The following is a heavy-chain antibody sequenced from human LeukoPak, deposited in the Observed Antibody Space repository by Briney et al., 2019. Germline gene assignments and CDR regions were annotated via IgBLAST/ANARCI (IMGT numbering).Heavy chain of an antibody. J-gene: IGHJ4*02. CDR2: ISYDGSNK. Sequence: GRSLRLSCAASGFTFSSYAMHWVRQAPGKGLEWVAVISYDGSNKNYADSVKGRFTISRENAKNSLYLQMNSLRAGDTAAYYCARVSRGGGESTYFDYWGRGTLVTVSS. D-gene: IGHD3-16*01. CDR1: GFTFSSYA. CDR3: ARVSRGGGESTYFDY. V-gene: IGHV3-30*14.